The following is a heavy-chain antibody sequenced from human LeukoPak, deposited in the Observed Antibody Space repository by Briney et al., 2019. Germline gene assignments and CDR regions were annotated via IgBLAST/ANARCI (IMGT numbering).Heavy chain of an antibody. CDR3: ACVQGYSNGSFDN. CDR1: GASISSSSYY. D-gene: IGHD5-18*01. J-gene: IGHJ4*02. CDR2: IYYSEST. V-gene: IGHV4-39*01. Sequence: SETLSLTCTVSGASISSSSYYWGWLRQPPGKGLEWIGRIYYSESTHNNPSLKRRVTISGDTSKNQLSLTLSSVTAADWTVYYCACVQGYSNGSFDNWGKGTLVTAPS.